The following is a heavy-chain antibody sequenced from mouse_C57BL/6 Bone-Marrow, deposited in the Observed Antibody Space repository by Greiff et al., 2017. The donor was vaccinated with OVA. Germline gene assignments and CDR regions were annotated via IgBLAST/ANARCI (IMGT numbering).Heavy chain of an antibody. D-gene: IGHD1-1*01. CDR2: IHPNSGST. CDR1: GYTFTSYW. J-gene: IGHJ1*03. V-gene: IGHV1-64*01. Sequence: QVQLQQPGAELVKPGASVTLSCKASGYTFTSYWMHWVKQRPGQGLEWIGMIHPNSGSTNYNEKFKSKATLTVDKSSSTAYMQLSSLTSEDSAVYYCARDYGRWYFDVWGTGTTVTVSS. CDR3: ARDYGRWYFDV.